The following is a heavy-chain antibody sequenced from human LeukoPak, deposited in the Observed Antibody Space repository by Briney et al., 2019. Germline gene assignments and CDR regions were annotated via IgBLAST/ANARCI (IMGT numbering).Heavy chain of an antibody. V-gene: IGHV3-30*19. Sequence: GRSLRLSCAASGFTFSSYGMHWVRQAPGKGLEWVAVISYDGSNKYYADSVKGRFTISRDNSKNTLYLQMNSLRAEDTAVYYCARDGGKWELLPADYWGQGTLVTVSS. J-gene: IGHJ4*02. CDR1: GFTFSSYG. CDR2: ISYDGSNK. CDR3: ARDGGKWELLPADY. D-gene: IGHD1-26*01.